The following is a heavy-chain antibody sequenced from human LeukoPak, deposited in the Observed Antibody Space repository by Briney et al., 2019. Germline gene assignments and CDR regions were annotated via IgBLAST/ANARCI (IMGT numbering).Heavy chain of an antibody. CDR3: AKGVTNYYYYYMDV. V-gene: IGHV3-30*02. J-gene: IGHJ6*03. CDR2: IRYDGSNK. D-gene: IGHD4-17*01. Sequence: GGSLRLSCAASGFTFSSYGMHWVRQAPGKGLEWVAFIRYDGSNKYYADSVKGRFTISRDNSKNTLYLHVNSLRPEDTAVYYCAKGVTNYYYYYMDVWGKGTTVTVSS. CDR1: GFTFSSYG.